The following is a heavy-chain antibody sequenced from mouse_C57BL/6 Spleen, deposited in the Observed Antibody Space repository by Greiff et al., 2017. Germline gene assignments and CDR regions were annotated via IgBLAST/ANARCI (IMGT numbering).Heavy chain of an antibody. D-gene: IGHD4-1*01. J-gene: IGHJ2*01. Sequence: EVKLVESGGGLVKPGGSLKLSCAASGFTFSSYAMSWVRQTPEKRLEWVATISDGGSYTYYPDNVKGRFTIYRDNAKNNLYLQMSHLKSEDTAMYYCARGGSGTLDYWGQGTTLTVSS. CDR2: ISDGGSYT. V-gene: IGHV5-4*03. CDR1: GFTFSSYA. CDR3: ARGGSGTLDY.